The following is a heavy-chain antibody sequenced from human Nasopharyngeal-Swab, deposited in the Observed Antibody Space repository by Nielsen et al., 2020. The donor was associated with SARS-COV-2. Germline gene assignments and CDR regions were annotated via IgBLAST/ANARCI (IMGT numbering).Heavy chain of an antibody. CDR1: GYTLTDLS. CDR2: FDPEDGET. D-gene: IGHD1-26*01. Sequence: ASVQVSCKVSGYTLTDLSMHWVRQAPGKGLEWMGGFDPEDGETIYAQKFQGRVTMTEDTSTHTAYMELSSLRSEDTAVYYCATTLPDGGSYFKGYYYYYMDVWGKGTTVTVSS. V-gene: IGHV1-24*01. CDR3: ATTLPDGGSYFKGYYYYYMDV. J-gene: IGHJ6*03.